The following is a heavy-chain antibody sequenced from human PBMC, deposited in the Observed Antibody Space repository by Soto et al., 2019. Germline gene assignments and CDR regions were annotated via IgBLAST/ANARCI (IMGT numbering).Heavy chain of an antibody. CDR1: GGSLSGYY. D-gene: IGHD5-12*01. CDR2: IKDGGYT. Sequence: QVQLQPWGAGLLKPSETLSLNCAVNGGSLSGYYWSWIRQPPGKGLEWIGEIKDGGYTNYSPSLKSRATISSDTSNNQFSLRLNSVTAADTGLYYCARGQEGVVATHWDQGALVTVSS. CDR3: ARGQEGVVATH. V-gene: IGHV4-34*01. J-gene: IGHJ4*02.